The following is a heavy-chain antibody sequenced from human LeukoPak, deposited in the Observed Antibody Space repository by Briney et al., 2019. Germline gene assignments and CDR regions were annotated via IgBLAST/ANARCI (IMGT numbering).Heavy chain of an antibody. CDR1: GYTSTSYD. J-gene: IGHJ6*03. D-gene: IGHD3-10*01. CDR2: MNPNSGNT. Sequence: ASVKVSCKASGYTSTSYDINWVRQATGQGLEWMGWMNPNSGNTGYAQKFQGRVTITRNTSISTAYMELSSLRSEDTAVYYCARGKRLWFGELYPYYYYMDVWGKGTTVTVS. CDR3: ARGKRLWFGELYPYYYYMDV. V-gene: IGHV1-8*03.